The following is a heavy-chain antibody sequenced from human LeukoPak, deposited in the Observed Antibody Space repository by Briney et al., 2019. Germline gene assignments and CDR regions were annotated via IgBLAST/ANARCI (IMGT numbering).Heavy chain of an antibody. CDR1: GGSISSYY. Sequence: SETLSLTCTVSGGSISSYYWSWIRQPPGKGLEWIGYIYYSGSTNYNPSLKSRVTISVDTSKNQFSLKLSSVTAADTAVYYCARHSLSSCWTKYYYYGMDVWGQGTTVTVSS. J-gene: IGHJ6*02. V-gene: IGHV4-59*08. D-gene: IGHD6-13*01. CDR2: IYYSGST. CDR3: ARHSLSSCWTKYYYYGMDV.